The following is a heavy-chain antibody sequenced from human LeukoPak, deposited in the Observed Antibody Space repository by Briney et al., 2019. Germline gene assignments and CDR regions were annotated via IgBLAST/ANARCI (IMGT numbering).Heavy chain of an antibody. CDR2: ISYDGSNK. CDR3: ARVLGTWIQLWSALDY. Sequence: GGSLRLSCSASGFTFSSYAMHWVRQAPGKGLEWVAVISYDGSNKYYADSVKGRFTISRDNSKNTLYLQMNSLRAEDTAAYYCARVLGTWIQLWSALDYWGQGTLVTVSS. CDR1: GFTFSSYA. J-gene: IGHJ4*02. V-gene: IGHV3-30-3*01. D-gene: IGHD5-18*01.